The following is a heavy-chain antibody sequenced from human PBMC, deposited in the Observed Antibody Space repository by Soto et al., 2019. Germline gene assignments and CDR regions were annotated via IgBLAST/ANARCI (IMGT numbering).Heavy chain of an antibody. D-gene: IGHD3-10*01. CDR3: ARLPQFLWSGALTSRGYYFNY. CDR2: LYPGDSDT. CDR1: GYSFSTYW. Sequence: GESLKISCTGSGYSFSTYWIAWVRQMPGKGLEWMGILYPGDSDTRYSPSFQGQVTISADTSTKTAYLQWSSLKASDTAIYYCARLPQFLWSGALTSRGYYFNYWGPGTLVTVSS. J-gene: IGHJ4*02. V-gene: IGHV5-51*01.